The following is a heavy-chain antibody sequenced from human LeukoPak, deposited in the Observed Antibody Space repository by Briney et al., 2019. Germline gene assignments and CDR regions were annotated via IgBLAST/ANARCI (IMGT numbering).Heavy chain of an antibody. V-gene: IGHV3-23*01. Sequence: GGSLRLSCAASGFTFSSYAMNWVRQAPGKGLEWVSGISGSAGSTYYADSVKGRFSISRDNSKNSLNLQMNSLRAEDTAVYYCAKGGRSDIKYGMDVWGQGTTVTVSS. CDR3: AKGGRSDIKYGMDV. CDR2: ISGSAGST. J-gene: IGHJ6*02. D-gene: IGHD3-3*01. CDR1: GFTFSSYA.